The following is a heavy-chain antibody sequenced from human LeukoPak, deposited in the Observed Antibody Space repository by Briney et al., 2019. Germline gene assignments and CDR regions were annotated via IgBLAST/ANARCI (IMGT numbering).Heavy chain of an antibody. V-gene: IGHV3-23*01. D-gene: IGHD5-12*01. CDR1: GLTFSSYD. CDR3: AKEAGYSGYDYPDY. Sequence: GGSLRLTCAAAGLTFSSYDMYWVRQAPGKGLEWVSAISGSGYSTYYADSVKGRFTISRDNSKNTLYLQMNSLRAEDTAVYYCAKEAGYSGYDYPDYWGQGTLVTVSS. CDR2: ISGSGYST. J-gene: IGHJ4*02.